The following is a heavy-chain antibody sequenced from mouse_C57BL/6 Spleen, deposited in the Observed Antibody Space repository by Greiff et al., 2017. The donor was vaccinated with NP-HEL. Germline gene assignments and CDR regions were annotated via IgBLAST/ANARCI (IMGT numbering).Heavy chain of an antibody. Sequence: VQLQQSGPELVKPGASVKISCKASGYAFSSSWMNWVKQRPGKGLEWIGRIYPGDGDTNYNGKFKGKATLTADKSSSTAYMQLSSLTSEDSAVYFCAREGAIYYDYDGWFAYWGQGTLVTVSA. D-gene: IGHD2-4*01. J-gene: IGHJ3*01. V-gene: IGHV1-82*01. CDR2: IYPGDGDT. CDR1: GYAFSSSW. CDR3: AREGAIYYDYDGWFAY.